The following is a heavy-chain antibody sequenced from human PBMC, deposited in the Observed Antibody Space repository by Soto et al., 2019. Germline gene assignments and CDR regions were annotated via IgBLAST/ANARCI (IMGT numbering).Heavy chain of an antibody. J-gene: IGHJ6*02. D-gene: IGHD1-26*01. Sequence: GGSLRLSCAASGFTFSSYSMNWVRQAPGKGLEWVSSISSSSYIYYADSVKGRFTISRDNAKNSLYLQMNSLRAEDTAVYYCARDTGVGPTSGMDVSGQGTTLTVS. CDR2: ISSSSYI. V-gene: IGHV3-21*01. CDR1: GFTFSSYS. CDR3: ARDTGVGPTSGMDV.